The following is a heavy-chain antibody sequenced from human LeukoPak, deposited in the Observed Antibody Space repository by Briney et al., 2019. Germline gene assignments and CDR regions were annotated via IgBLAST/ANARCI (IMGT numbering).Heavy chain of an antibody. CDR3: ARKGSNWSTQFDY. CDR1: GGSFSGYY. D-gene: IGHD6-13*01. CDR2: VYYSGST. J-gene: IGHJ4*02. Sequence: SETLSLTCAVYGGSFSGYYWSWIRQPPGKGLEWIGYVYYSGSTSYNPSLKSRVTISVDTSKKQFSLRLSSVTAADTALYYCARKGSNWSTQFDYWGQGTLVTVSS. V-gene: IGHV4-59*08.